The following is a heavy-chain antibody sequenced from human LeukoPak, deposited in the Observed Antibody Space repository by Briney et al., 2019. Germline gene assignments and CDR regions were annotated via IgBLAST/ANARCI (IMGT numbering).Heavy chain of an antibody. CDR1: GFTFSSYS. CDR2: ISSSSSYI. Sequence: GGSLRLSCAASGFTFSSYSMNWVRQAPGKGLEWVSSISSSSSYIYYAYSVKGRFTISRDNAKNSLYLQMNSLRAVDTAVYYCARDLYDSSGYYPGSTYDYWGQGTLVTVSS. D-gene: IGHD3-22*01. CDR3: ARDLYDSSGYYPGSTYDY. J-gene: IGHJ4*02. V-gene: IGHV3-21*01.